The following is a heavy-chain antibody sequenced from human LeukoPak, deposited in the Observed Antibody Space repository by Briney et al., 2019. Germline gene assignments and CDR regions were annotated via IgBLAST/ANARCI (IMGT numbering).Heavy chain of an antibody. CDR3: ARDGMVRGVISPYYYYYMDV. J-gene: IGHJ6*03. V-gene: IGHV1-69*06. Sequence: SVKVSCKASGGTFSSYAISWVRQAPGQGLEWMGGIIPIFGTANYAQKFQGRVTITADKSTSTAYMELSSLRSEDTAVYYCARDGMVRGVISPYYYYYMDVWGKGTTVTVSS. CDR1: GGTFSSYA. D-gene: IGHD3-10*01. CDR2: IIPIFGTA.